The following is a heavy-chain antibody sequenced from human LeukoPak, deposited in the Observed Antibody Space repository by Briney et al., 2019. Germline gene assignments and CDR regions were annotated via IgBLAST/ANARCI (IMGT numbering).Heavy chain of an antibody. J-gene: IGHJ4*02. CDR3: VRASYYYDSSGFDL. V-gene: IGHV4-4*02. D-gene: IGHD3-22*01. Sequence: SGTLSLTCAVSGGSISSSNWWSWVRQPPGKGLEWIGEIYHSGSTSYNPSLKSRVTISVDKSKNQFSLKLSSVTAADTAVYYCVRASYYYDSSGFDLWGQGTQVTVSP. CDR1: GGSISSSNW. CDR2: IYHSGST.